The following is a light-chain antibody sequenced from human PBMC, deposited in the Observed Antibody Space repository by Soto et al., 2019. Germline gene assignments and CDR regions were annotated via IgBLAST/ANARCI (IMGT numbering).Light chain of an antibody. Sequence: QSALTQPASVSGSPGQSITISCTGTSSDVGNYKYVSWYQQHPGKAPKLMIYEVSNRPSGVSNRFSGSNSGSTASLTISGLQAEDEADYYCCSYVGATTYVFGTGTKVTVL. CDR2: EVS. CDR3: CSYVGATTYV. V-gene: IGLV2-23*02. J-gene: IGLJ1*01. CDR1: SSDVGNYKY.